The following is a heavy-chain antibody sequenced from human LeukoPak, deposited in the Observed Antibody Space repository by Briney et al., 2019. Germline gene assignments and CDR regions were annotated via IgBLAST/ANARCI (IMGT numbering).Heavy chain of an antibody. CDR1: GFTFSSNP. CDR3: ATTKQARRYFDY. J-gene: IGHJ4*02. D-gene: IGHD1-1*01. Sequence: GGSLRLSCAGSGFTFSSNPLSWVRQAPGKGLEWVSAINPSGCNTSYADSVRGRFTISRDNSKNRLYLQMNTLRAEDTAVYYCATTKQARRYFDYWGQGTLVTVSS. V-gene: IGHV3-23*01. CDR2: INPSGCNT.